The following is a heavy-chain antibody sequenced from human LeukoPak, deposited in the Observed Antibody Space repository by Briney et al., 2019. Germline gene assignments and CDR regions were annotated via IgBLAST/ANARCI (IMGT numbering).Heavy chain of an antibody. D-gene: IGHD3-3*01. CDR1: GGSFSGYY. V-gene: IGHV4-34*01. J-gene: IGHJ4*02. Sequence: SETLSLTCAVYGGSFSGYYWSWIRQPPGKGLEWIGETNHSGSTNYNPSLKSRVTISVDTSKNQFSLKLSSVTAADTAVYYCASRLNYDFWSGYIYYFDYWGQGTLVTVSS. CDR2: TNHSGST. CDR3: ASRLNYDFWSGYIYYFDY.